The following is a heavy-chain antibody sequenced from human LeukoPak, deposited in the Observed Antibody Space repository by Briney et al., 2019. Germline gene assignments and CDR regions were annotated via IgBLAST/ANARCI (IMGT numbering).Heavy chain of an antibody. D-gene: IGHD3-22*01. J-gene: IGHJ4*02. CDR3: AQSYDSGGYPLGDY. CDR2: IGAGATSK. V-gene: IGHV3-23*01. Sequence: GGSLRLSCTASGFTAPSSAMAWVRQAPGKGLEWVSHIGAGATSKYCADSVKGRFTISRDYSRKTVYLQMNSLRAEDTAVYYCAQSYDSGGYPLGDYWGQGTLVTVSS. CDR1: GFTAPSSA.